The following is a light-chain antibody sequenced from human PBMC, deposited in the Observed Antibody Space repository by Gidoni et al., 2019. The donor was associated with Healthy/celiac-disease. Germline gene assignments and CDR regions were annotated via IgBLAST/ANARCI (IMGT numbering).Light chain of an antibody. J-gene: IGLJ2*01. V-gene: IGLV3-1*01. CDR1: KLGDKY. CDR3: QAWDSSTVV. Sequence: SYELTQPPSLSVPPGQTASITCSGDKLGDKYACWYQQKPGQSPVLVIYQDSKRPSGIPERFSGSNSGNTATLTISGTQAMDEADYYCQAWDSSTVVFGGGTKLTVL. CDR2: QDS.